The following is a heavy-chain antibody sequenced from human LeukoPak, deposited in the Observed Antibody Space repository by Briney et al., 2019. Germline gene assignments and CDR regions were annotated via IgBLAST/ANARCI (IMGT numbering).Heavy chain of an antibody. CDR3: ARVPFTSYYYYGMDV. V-gene: IGHV1-8*01. Sequence: GASVKVSCKASGYTFTSYDINWVRHATGQGLDWMGWMNPNSGNTGYAQKFQGRVTMTRNTSISTAYMELSSLRSEPTAVYYCARVPFTSYYYYGMDVWGQGTTVTVSS. CDR2: MNPNSGNT. D-gene: IGHD3-16*01. CDR1: GYTFTSYD. J-gene: IGHJ6*02.